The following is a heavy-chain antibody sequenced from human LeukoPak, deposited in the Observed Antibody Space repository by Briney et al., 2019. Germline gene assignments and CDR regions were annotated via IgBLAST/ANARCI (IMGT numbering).Heavy chain of an antibody. J-gene: IGHJ4*02. CDR1: GGSISSGSYY. CDR2: IYTSGST. D-gene: IGHD6-6*01. V-gene: IGHV4-61*02. Sequence: SETLSLTCTVSGGSISSGSYYWNWIRQPAGKGLEWIGRIYTSGSTNYNPSLKSRVTISVDTSKNQFSLNLSSVTAADTAVYYCARGSWQLAEEVYWAQGTLVTVSS. CDR3: ARGSWQLAEEVY.